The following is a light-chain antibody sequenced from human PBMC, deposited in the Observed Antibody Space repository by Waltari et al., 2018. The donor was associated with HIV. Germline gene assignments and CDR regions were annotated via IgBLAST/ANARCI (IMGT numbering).Light chain of an antibody. V-gene: IGKV3-15*01. J-gene: IGKJ4*01. CDR2: GAS. CDR3: QQYHNWPLT. Sequence: EMVVTQSPATLSVSPGEGATLSCRASQSVSSNLAWYQQKPGQAPRLLIYGASTRATGIPARFSGSGSGTEFTLTISSLQSEDFALYYCQQYHNWPLTFGGGTKVEIK. CDR1: QSVSSN.